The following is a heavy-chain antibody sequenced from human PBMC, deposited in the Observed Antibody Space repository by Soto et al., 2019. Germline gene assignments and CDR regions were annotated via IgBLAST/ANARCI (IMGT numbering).Heavy chain of an antibody. CDR3: ARGTPSAAGLCIDF. V-gene: IGHV1-2*02. D-gene: IGHD6-13*01. Sequence: ASVKISCTASGSTFTAYYIHWVRQDPGQGLEWMGWISPNSRDTNNAQKFRGRVTMTRDAPTRTAYMELSRLRSDDTAVYSCARGTPSAAGLCIDFWGHGTLVTVSS. CDR1: GSTFTAYY. J-gene: IGHJ4*01. CDR2: ISPNSRDT.